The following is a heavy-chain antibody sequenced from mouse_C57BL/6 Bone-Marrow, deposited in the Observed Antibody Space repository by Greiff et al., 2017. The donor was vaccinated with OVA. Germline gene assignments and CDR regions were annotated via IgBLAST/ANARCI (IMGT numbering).Heavy chain of an antibody. CDR2: ISSGGDYI. Sequence: LQQSGEGLVKPGGSLKLSCAASGFTFSSYAMSWVRQTPEKRLEWVAYISSGGDYIYYADTVKGRFTISRDNARNTLYLQMSSLKSEDTAMYYCTREVIYDDYALFYAMDYWGQGTSVTVSS. CDR1: GFTFSSYA. D-gene: IGHD2-4*01. CDR3: TREVIYDDYALFYAMDY. J-gene: IGHJ4*01. V-gene: IGHV5-9-1*02.